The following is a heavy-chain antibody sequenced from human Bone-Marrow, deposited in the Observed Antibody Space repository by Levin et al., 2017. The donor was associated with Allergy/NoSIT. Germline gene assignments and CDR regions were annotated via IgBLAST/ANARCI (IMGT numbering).Heavy chain of an antibody. J-gene: IGHJ4*02. CDR2: FSAYNDDA. V-gene: IGHV1-18*01. D-gene: IGHD6-13*01. Sequence: ASVKVSCKTSGYTFTTYGITWVRQAPGQGLEWMGWFSAYNDDANYAQKFQGRVTLTADTSTTTAYMELTSLTSDDTALYYCAITAGPTDFDFWGQGTLVSVSS. CDR3: AITAGPTDFDF. CDR1: GYTFTTYG.